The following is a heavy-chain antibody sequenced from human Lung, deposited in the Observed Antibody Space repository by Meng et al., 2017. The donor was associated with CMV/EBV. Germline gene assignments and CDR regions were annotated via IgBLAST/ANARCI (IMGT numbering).Heavy chain of an antibody. D-gene: IGHD1-1*01. V-gene: IGHV4-61*03. J-gene: IGHJ6*02. CDR1: GGSVSSISYY. Sequence: SETLSLXXTVSGGSVSSISYYWSWIRQPPGKGLEWIGYISYGGSTIYNPSLKSRVTISEDTSKTHFSLKLSSVTAAYTSVYYYARITTALMYGMDVWGLGTTVTVSS. CDR3: ARITTALMYGMDV. CDR2: ISYGGST.